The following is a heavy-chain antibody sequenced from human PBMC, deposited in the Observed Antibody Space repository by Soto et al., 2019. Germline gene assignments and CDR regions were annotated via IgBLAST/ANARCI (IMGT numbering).Heavy chain of an antibody. J-gene: IGHJ4*02. CDR2: IYPGDSDT. V-gene: IGHV5-51*01. CDR3: ARQGYDSSGYYPELDY. Sequence: PGESLKISCKGSGYSFTSYWIGWVRQMPGKGLEWMGIIYPGDSDTRYSPSFQGQVTISADKSISTAYLQWSSLKASDTAMYYCARQGYDSSGYYPELDYWGQGTLVTVSS. D-gene: IGHD3-22*01. CDR1: GYSFTSYW.